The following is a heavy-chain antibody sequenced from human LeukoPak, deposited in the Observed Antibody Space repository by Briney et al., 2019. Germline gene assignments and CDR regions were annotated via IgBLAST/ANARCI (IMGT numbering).Heavy chain of an antibody. CDR1: GFTFSSYG. CDR3: ARDAATYPNDY. J-gene: IGHJ4*02. CDR2: IKQDGSEK. D-gene: IGHD6-25*01. Sequence: GGTLRLSCAASGFTFSSYGMSWVRQAPGKGLEWVANIKQDGSEKYYVDSVKGRFTISRDNAKNSLYLQMNSLRAEDTAVYYCARDAATYPNDYWGQGTLVTVSS. V-gene: IGHV3-7*01.